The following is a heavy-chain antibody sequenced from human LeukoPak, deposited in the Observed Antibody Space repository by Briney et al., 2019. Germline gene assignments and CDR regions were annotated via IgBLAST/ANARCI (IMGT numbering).Heavy chain of an antibody. CDR3: ATAKVARYDLDSPLGY. D-gene: IGHD5-12*01. CDR1: GYTFTSYG. Sequence: ASVKVSCKASGYTFTSYGISWVRQAPGQGLEWMGGIIPIFGTANYAQKFQGRVTITADESTSTAYMELSSLRSEDTAVYYCATAKVARYDLDSPLGYWGQGTLVTVSS. J-gene: IGHJ4*02. V-gene: IGHV1-69*13. CDR2: IIPIFGTA.